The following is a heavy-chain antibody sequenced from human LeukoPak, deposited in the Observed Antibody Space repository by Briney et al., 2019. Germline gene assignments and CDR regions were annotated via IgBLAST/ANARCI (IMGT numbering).Heavy chain of an antibody. D-gene: IGHD3-10*01. CDR1: GYTFIGYY. CDR3: ARDRDPSSPYDAFDI. Sequence: ASVKVSCRASGYTFIGYYLYWVRQAPGQGLEWMGWINPNSGGTNFAEKFQGRVTMTRDTSISTAYMELSRLRSGDTAMYYCARDRDPSSPYDAFDIWGQGTMVTVSS. CDR2: INPNSGGT. V-gene: IGHV1-2*02. J-gene: IGHJ3*02.